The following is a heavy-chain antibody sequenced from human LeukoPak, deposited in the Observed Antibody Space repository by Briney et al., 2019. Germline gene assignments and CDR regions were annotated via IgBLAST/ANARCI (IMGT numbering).Heavy chain of an antibody. V-gene: IGHV4-30-4*01. D-gene: IGHD3-10*01. Sequence: SETLSLTCTVSGGSISSGDYYWSWIRQPPGKGLEWIGYIYYSGSTYYNPSLKSRVTISVDTSKNQFSLKLSSVTAADTAVYYCASTASITMVRGVTFTFDYWGQGTLVTVSS. CDR2: IYYSGST. J-gene: IGHJ4*02. CDR3: ASTASITMVRGVTFTFDY. CDR1: GGSISSGDYY.